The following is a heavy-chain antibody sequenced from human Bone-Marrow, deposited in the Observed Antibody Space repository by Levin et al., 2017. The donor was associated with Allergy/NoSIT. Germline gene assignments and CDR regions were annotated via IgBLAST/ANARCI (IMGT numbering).Heavy chain of an antibody. V-gene: IGHV3-23*01. Sequence: LSLTCAASGFTFSLYAMIWVRQAPGKGLEWVSSVSGTGADTYYADSVKGRFTVSRDNSKNTQYLQMNSLRAEDTAVYYCAKDPYGSGSYGFDYWGQGTLVTVSS. CDR1: GFTFSLYA. CDR2: VSGTGADT. CDR3: AKDPYGSGSYGFDY. D-gene: IGHD3-10*01. J-gene: IGHJ4*02.